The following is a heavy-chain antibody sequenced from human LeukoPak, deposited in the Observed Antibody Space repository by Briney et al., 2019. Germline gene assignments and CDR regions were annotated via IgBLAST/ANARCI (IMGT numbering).Heavy chain of an antibody. Sequence: ASVKVSCTASGYTFTGYYMHWVRQAPGQGLEWMGWINPNSGGTNYAQKFQGRVTMTRDTSISTAYMELSRLRSDDTAVYYCARVTVYCSGGSCLRNYYYYYGMDVWGQGTTVTVSS. CDR3: ARVTVYCSGGSCLRNYYYYYGMDV. CDR1: GYTFTGYY. CDR2: INPNSGGT. J-gene: IGHJ6*02. D-gene: IGHD2-15*01. V-gene: IGHV1-2*02.